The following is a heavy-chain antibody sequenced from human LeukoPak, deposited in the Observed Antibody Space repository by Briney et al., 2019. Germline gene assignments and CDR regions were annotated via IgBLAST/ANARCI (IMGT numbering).Heavy chain of an antibody. CDR3: ARGWEANLDV. D-gene: IGHD1-26*01. CDR1: GGSISSYF. Sequence: PSETLSLTCTVSGGSISSYFWNWIRQPAGKGLEWIGRIYPIGSTNYSPSLKSRVTMSRDTSTNQFFLKLNSMTAADTAVYYCARGWEANLDVWGKGTTVTVSS. V-gene: IGHV4-4*07. J-gene: IGHJ6*04. CDR2: IYPIGST.